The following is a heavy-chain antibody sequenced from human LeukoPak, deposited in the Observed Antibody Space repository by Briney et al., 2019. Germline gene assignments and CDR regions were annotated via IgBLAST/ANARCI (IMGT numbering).Heavy chain of an antibody. J-gene: IGHJ3*02. CDR2: XRGIAVST. D-gene: IGHD6-19*01. CDR1: YX. Sequence: YXMSWVRQAXGXGXEWVSAXRGIAVSTYYPASLKARFTISRDNSKNTLYLQMNSLRAEDTAVYYCANGPSSYAEGAFDIWGQGTMVTVSS. V-gene: IGHV3-23*01. CDR3: ANGPSSYAEGAFDI.